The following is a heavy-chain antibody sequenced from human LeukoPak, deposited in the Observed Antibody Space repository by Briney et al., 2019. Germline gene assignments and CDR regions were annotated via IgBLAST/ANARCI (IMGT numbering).Heavy chain of an antibody. Sequence: PSETLSLTCTVSGGSISSSSYYWGWIRQPPGKGLEWVGNIYYSGSTYYNPSVKSRVTISVDASKNQFSLKLSSVTAADTAVYYCARHLIAVTGYFDLWGRGTLVTVSS. J-gene: IGHJ2*01. D-gene: IGHD6-19*01. V-gene: IGHV4-39*01. CDR3: ARHLIAVTGYFDL. CDR2: IYYSGST. CDR1: GGSISSSSYY.